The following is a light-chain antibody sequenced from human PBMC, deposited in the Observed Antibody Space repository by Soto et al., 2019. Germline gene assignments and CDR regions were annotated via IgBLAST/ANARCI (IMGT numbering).Light chain of an antibody. Sequence: EIVLTQSPAALSASPGERVILSCKASQSVTFNLAWYQQKPGQAPRLLIHTASTRATGIPARFSGGGSGTEFTITISSLQSEDFAVYFCQQYANWPPYTFGQGTKVEIK. CDR1: QSVTFN. CDR3: QQYANWPPYT. CDR2: TAS. V-gene: IGKV3-15*01. J-gene: IGKJ2*01.